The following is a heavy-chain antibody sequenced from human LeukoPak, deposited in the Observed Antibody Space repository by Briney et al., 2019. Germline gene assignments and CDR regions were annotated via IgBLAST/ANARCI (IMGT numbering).Heavy chain of an antibody. CDR3: ARGRLVVPAAILDY. CDR1: GFTFSSYA. V-gene: IGHV3-30*04. CDR2: ISYDGSNK. J-gene: IGHJ4*02. Sequence: PGRSLRLSCAASGFTFSSYAMHWVRQAPGKGLEWVAVISYDGSNKYYADSVKGRFTTSRDNSKNTLYLQMNSLRAEDTAVYYCARGRLVVPAAILDYWGQGTLVTVSS. D-gene: IGHD2-2*02.